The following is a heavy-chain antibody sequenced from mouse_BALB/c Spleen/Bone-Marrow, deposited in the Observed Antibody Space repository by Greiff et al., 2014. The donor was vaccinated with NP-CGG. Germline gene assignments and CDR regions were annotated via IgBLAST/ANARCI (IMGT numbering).Heavy chain of an antibody. CDR3: ARYYYGSSLFDY. J-gene: IGHJ2*01. CDR2: IDPANGNT. V-gene: IGHV14-3*02. D-gene: IGHD1-1*01. Sequence: VHVKQSGAELVKPGASVKLSCTASGFNIKDTYMHWVKQRPEQGLEWIGGIDPANGNTKYDPKFQGKATITADTSSNTAYLQLSSLTSEDTAVYYCARYYYGSSLFDYWGQGTTLTVSS. CDR1: GFNIKDTY.